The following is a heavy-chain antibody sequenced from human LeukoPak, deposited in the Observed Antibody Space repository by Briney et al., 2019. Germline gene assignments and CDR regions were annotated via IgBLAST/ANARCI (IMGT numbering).Heavy chain of an antibody. Sequence: GGSLRLSCAASGFTFSSYAMSWVRQAPGKGLDWASAISGSGGSTYYADSVKGRFTISRDNSKNTLYLQMNSLRAEDTAVYYCAKGGYNAFDIWGQGTMVTVSS. CDR3: AKGGYNAFDI. D-gene: IGHD5-12*01. V-gene: IGHV3-23*01. CDR1: GFTFSSYA. CDR2: ISGSGGST. J-gene: IGHJ3*02.